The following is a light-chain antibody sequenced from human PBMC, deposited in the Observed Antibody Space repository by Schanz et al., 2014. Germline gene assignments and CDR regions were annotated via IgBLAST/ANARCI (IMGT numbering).Light chain of an antibody. CDR1: SSDLGGYNY. J-gene: IGLJ3*02. CDR2: EVS. Sequence: QSALAQPPSASGSPGQSVTISCTGTSSDLGGYNYVSWYQQHPGKAPKLMIYEVSKRPSGVPDRFSGSKSGNTASLTVSGLQAEDEADYYCSSYSAINNWVFGGGTKVTVL. V-gene: IGLV2-8*01. CDR3: SSYSAINNWV.